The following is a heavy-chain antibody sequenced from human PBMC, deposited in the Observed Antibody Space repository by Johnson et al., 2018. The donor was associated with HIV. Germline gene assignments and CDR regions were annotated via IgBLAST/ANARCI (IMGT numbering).Heavy chain of an antibody. CDR1: GFTFSDAW. Sequence: VQLVESGGGLVKHGGSLRLYCAASGFTFSDAWMNWVRQAPGKGLEWVGRVKSKTDGGTTDYAAPVNGRFTISRDASKNTLYLQMSSLKTEDTAVYYCTTGLYWNDAFDIWGQGTMVTVSS. V-gene: IGHV3-15*01. D-gene: IGHD1-1*01. J-gene: IGHJ3*02. CDR2: VKSKTDGGTT. CDR3: TTGLYWNDAFDI.